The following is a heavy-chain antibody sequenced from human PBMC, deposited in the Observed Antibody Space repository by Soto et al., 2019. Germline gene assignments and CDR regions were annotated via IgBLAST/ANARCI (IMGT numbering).Heavy chain of an antibody. CDR3: ARGTAFDC. J-gene: IGHJ4*02. CDR2: ISSSSSYV. CDR1: GFTFSTDS. V-gene: IGHV3-21*01. Sequence: EVQLLESGGGLVKPGGSLRLSCAASGFTFSTDSMNWFRQSPGKGLEWVSSISSSSSYVYYADSVKGRFTISRDNAKKSLYLQMNSLRAEDTAVYYCARGTAFDCWGQGTLVTVSS.